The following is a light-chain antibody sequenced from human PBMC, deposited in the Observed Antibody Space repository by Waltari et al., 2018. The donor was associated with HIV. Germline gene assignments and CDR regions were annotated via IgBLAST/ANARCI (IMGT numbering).Light chain of an antibody. Sequence: QAVVTPEPSLSVSPGGTVTVTCASFPGSVSRKNYVHWIQLKPGQAPRTLIYDTEKRHPWTPGRFSGSLVGGRAALTLSGALTDDEADYYCLLSYSGVRVFGGGTKLTV. CDR1: PGSVSRKNY. V-gene: IGLV7-46*01. CDR3: LLSYSGVRV. CDR2: DTE. J-gene: IGLJ3*02.